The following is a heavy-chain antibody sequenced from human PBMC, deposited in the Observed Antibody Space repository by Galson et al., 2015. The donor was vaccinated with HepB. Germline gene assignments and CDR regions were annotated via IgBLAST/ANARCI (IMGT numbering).Heavy chain of an antibody. CDR2: ISWNSGSI. CDR3: AKDYYGSGSYINY. V-gene: IGHV3-9*01. Sequence: SLRLSCAASGFTFDDYAMHWVRQAPGKGLEWVSGISWNSGSIGYADSVKGRFTISRDNAKNSLYLQMNSLRAEDTALYYCAKDYYGSGSYINYWGQGTLVTVSS. CDR1: GFTFDDYA. D-gene: IGHD3-10*01. J-gene: IGHJ4*02.